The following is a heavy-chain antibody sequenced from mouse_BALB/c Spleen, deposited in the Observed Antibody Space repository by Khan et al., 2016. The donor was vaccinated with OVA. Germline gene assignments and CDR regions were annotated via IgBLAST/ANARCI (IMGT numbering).Heavy chain of an antibody. Sequence: EVELVESGGDLVKPGGSLKLSCAASGFTFSTYGMSWVRQAPDKRLEWVATVSTGGSYTYYPDSVKGRFTISRDNAKNTLYPQVSGLRSEDTAMFYCTRLAYYYDSEGFAYWGQGTLVTVSA. CDR3: TRLAYYYDSEGFAY. J-gene: IGHJ3*01. D-gene: IGHD1-1*01. CDR1: GFTFSTYG. CDR2: VSTGGSYT. V-gene: IGHV5-6*01.